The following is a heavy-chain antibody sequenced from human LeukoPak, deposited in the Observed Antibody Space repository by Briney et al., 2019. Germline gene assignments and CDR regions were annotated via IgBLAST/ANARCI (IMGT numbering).Heavy chain of an antibody. D-gene: IGHD3-22*01. J-gene: IGHJ6*03. CDR2: MNPNSGNT. Sequence: PGASVKVSCKASGYTFTSYDINWVRQAPGQGLEWMGWMNPNSGNTGYAQKFQGRVTTTRNTSISTAYMELSRLRSDDTAVYYCARCRSYYYDSSGYYPTPYYMDVWAKGPRSPSP. V-gene: IGHV1-8*03. CDR3: ARCRSYYYDSSGYYPTPYYMDV. CDR1: GYTFTSYD.